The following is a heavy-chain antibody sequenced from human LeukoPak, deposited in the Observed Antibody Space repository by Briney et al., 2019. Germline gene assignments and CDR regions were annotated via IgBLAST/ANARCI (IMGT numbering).Heavy chain of an antibody. Sequence: GASVKDSCKASGYTFTGYYMHWVRRAPGQGLEWMGWINPNSGGTNYAQKFQGRVTMTRDTSISTAYMELSRLRSDDTAVYYCASAPTVRGVPLSYFDYWGQATMVTVSS. D-gene: IGHD3-10*02. J-gene: IGHJ4*02. CDR2: INPNSGGT. CDR3: ASAPTVRGVPLSYFDY. V-gene: IGHV1-2*02. CDR1: GYTFTGYY.